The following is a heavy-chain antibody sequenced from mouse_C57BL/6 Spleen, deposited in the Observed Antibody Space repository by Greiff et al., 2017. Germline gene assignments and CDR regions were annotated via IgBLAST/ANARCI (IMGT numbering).Heavy chain of an antibody. CDR1: GFTFSSYG. CDR2: ISSGGSYT. V-gene: IGHV5-6*01. J-gene: IGHJ2*01. Sequence: VQLQQSGGDLVKPGGSLKLSCAASGFTFSSYGMSWVRQTPDKRLEWVATISSGGSYTYYPDSVKGRFTNSRDNAKNTLYLQMSSLKSEDTAMYYCARGDYFDYWGQGTTLTVSS. CDR3: ARGDYFDY.